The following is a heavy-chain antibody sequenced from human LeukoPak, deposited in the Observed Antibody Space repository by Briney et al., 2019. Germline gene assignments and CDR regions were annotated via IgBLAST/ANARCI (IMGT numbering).Heavy chain of an antibody. CDR3: ARVGGFPLSAFDI. D-gene: IGHD2-15*01. V-gene: IGHV4-59*08. J-gene: IGHJ3*02. CDR2: IYYSESA. Sequence: PSETLSLTCTVSGSSIRSYYWSWIRQPPGKGLEGIGYIYYSESANYNPSLKSRITISVDTSKTQFSLNLNSVTAADTAVYYCARVGGFPLSAFDIWGQGTLVTVSS. CDR1: GSSIRSYY.